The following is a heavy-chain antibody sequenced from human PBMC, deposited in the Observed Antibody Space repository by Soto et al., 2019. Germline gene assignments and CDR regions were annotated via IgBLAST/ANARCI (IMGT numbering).Heavy chain of an antibody. D-gene: IGHD2-2*01. Sequence: QVQLVESGGGVVQPGRSLRLSCAASGFTFNNYGIHWVRQAPGKGLEWVSFISHDGNKKYYADSVKGRFTISRDNSKNTLFLQMNSLRLEDTAVYFCAKDSTRDYYYYMDVWGKGTTVTVSS. CDR1: GFTFNNYG. CDR3: AKDSTRDYYYYMDV. V-gene: IGHV3-30*18. CDR2: ISHDGNKK. J-gene: IGHJ6*03.